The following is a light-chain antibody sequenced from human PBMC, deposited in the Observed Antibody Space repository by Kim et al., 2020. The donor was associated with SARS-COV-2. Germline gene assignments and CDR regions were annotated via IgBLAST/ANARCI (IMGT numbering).Light chain of an antibody. J-gene: IGKJ1*01. Sequence: ASVGDRVTITCRARQSISSWLAWYQQKPGKAPKLLIYKASSLESGVPSRFSGSGSGTEFTLTISSLQPDDFATYYCQQYNSYSVTFGQGTKVDIK. V-gene: IGKV1-5*03. CDR2: KAS. CDR3: QQYNSYSVT. CDR1: QSISSW.